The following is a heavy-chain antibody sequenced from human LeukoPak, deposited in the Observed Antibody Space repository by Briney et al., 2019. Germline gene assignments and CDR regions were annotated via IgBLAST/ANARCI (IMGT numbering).Heavy chain of an antibody. D-gene: IGHD2-2*02. Sequence: GGSLRLSCAASGFTFSSYWMSWVRQAPGKGREWVANIKQDGSEKYYVDSVKGRFTISRDNAKNSLYLQMNSLRAEDTAVYYCARGAFYCSSTSCYRSPFAWGQGTLVTVSS. V-gene: IGHV3-7*01. CDR1: GFTFSSYW. J-gene: IGHJ5*02. CDR2: IKQDGSEK. CDR3: ARGAFYCSSTSCYRSPFA.